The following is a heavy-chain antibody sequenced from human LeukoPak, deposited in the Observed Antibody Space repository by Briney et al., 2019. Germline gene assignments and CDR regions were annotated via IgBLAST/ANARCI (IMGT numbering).Heavy chain of an antibody. CDR3: ARDSTGRYYDILTGQKWLGY. J-gene: IGHJ4*02. Sequence: GASVKVSFKASGGTFSSYAISWVRQAPGQGLEWMGRIIPILGIANYAQKFHGTVTITADKSTRTATMELSSLRSEDTAVYYCARDSTGRYYDILTGQKWLGYWGQGTLVTVSS. V-gene: IGHV1-69*04. CDR2: IIPILGIA. CDR1: GGTFSSYA. D-gene: IGHD3-9*01.